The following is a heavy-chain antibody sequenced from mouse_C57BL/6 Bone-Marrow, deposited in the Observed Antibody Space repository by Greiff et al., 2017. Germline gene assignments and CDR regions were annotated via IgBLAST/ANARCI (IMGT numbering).Heavy chain of an antibody. J-gene: IGHJ4*01. CDR3: ARGVYYA. Sequence: VQLQQSGPVLVKPGASVKMSCKASGYTFTDYYMNWVKQSHGKSLEWIGVIYPYNGGTSYNQKFKGKATLTVDKASSTAYMELNSLTSVDSAVYYCARGVYYAWGQGTSVTVSS. CDR2: IYPYNGGT. CDR1: GYTFTDYY. V-gene: IGHV1-19*01. D-gene: IGHD2-1*01.